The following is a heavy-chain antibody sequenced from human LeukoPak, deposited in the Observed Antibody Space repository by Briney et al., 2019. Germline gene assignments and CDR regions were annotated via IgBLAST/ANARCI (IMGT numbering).Heavy chain of an antibody. CDR1: GFTFSSYA. Sequence: GRSLRLSCAASGFTFSSYAMHWVRQASGKGLDWVAIISNDGSNKYHADSVKGRFTISRDNSKNTLYLQMNSLRAEDTAVYYCAKEADIVVVVAYTGFDYWGQGTLVTVSS. V-gene: IGHV3-30-3*01. CDR3: AKEADIVVVVAYTGFDY. CDR2: ISNDGSNK. D-gene: IGHD2-15*01. J-gene: IGHJ4*02.